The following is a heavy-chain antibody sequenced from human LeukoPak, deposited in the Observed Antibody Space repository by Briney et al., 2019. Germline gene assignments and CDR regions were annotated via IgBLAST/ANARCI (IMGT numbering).Heavy chain of an antibody. CDR2: ISSSGSNI. CDR3: ARTAFDWSQVGGNWFDP. J-gene: IGHJ5*02. V-gene: IGHV3-48*03. D-gene: IGHD3-9*01. CDR1: GFTFGDFA. Sequence: GGSLRLSCTTSGFTFGDFAMSWFRQAPGKGLEWISYISSSGSNIDYAESVKGRFTISRDNGKNSLFLQMNSLRAEDTAVYYCARTAFDWSQVGGNWFDPWGQGTLVTVSS.